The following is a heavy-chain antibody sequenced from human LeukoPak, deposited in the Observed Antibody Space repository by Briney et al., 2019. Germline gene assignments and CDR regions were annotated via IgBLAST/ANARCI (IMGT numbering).Heavy chain of an antibody. D-gene: IGHD6-13*01. CDR3: AKVAPPHIAPVLLFDY. V-gene: IGHV3-23*01. J-gene: IGHJ4*02. Sequence: PGGSLRLSCAASGFTFSSYAMSWVRQAPGKGLEWVSAISGSGGSTYYADSVKGRFTIYRDNSKNTLYLQMNSLRAEDTAVYYCAKVAPPHIAPVLLFDYWGQGTLVTVSS. CDR2: ISGSGGST. CDR1: GFTFSSYA.